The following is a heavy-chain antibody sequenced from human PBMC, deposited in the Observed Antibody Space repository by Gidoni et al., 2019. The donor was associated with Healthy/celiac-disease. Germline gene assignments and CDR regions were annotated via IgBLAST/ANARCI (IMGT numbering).Heavy chain of an antibody. CDR2: IPIFGTA. D-gene: IGHD1-26*01. V-gene: IGHV1-69*06. J-gene: IGHJ4*02. Sequence: IPIFGTANYAQKFQGRVTITADKSTSTAYMELSSLRSEDTAVYYCAREPVYSGSEFDYWGQGTLVTVSS. CDR3: AREPVYSGSEFDY.